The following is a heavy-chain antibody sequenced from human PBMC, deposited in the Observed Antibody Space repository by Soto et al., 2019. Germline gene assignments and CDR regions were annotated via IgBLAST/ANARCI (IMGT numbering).Heavy chain of an antibody. V-gene: IGHV3-74*01. D-gene: IGHD1-26*01. Sequence: GGSLRLSCEASGFNFRDFWMHWVRQPPGRGPEWVSNIPSDGRDVSYADSVRGRFTISRDDARNTLYLQMSSLRVEDTAIYYCTRDDSGLGIDYWGQGTQVTVSS. CDR1: GFNFRDFW. CDR3: TRDDSGLGIDY. J-gene: IGHJ4*02. CDR2: IPSDGRDV.